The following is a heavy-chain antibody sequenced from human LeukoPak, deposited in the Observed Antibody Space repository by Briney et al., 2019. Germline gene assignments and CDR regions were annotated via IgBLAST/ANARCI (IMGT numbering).Heavy chain of an antibody. D-gene: IGHD3-10*01. CDR2: ITSDGSST. Sequence: GGSLRLSCAASGFTFSRYWMQWVRQAPGKGLVWVSHITSDGSSTTYADSVKGRFTTSRDNAKNTLYLQMNSLRVEDTAVYYCVRDNYGVDYWGQGTLVTVSS. V-gene: IGHV3-74*03. J-gene: IGHJ4*02. CDR1: GFTFSRYW. CDR3: VRDNYGVDY.